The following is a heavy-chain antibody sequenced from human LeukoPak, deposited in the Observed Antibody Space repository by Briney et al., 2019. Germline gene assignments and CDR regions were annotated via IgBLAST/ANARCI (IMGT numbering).Heavy chain of an antibody. V-gene: IGHV3-30*04. CDR2: ISNDGSSR. D-gene: IGHD6-13*01. CDR3: ARAPRMDSSAFYTDY. J-gene: IGHJ4*02. CDR1: GFPFSRYA. Sequence: PGGSLRLSCTASGFPFSRYAMPWVRQAPGKGLEWVAVISNDGSSRHNADSVKGRFTISRDNSKNALYLQMNSLRGDDTAVYYCARAPRMDSSAFYTDYWGQGTLVTVSS.